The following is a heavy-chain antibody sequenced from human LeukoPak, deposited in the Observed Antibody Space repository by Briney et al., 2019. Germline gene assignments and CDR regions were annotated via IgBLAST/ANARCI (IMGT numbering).Heavy chain of an antibody. D-gene: IGHD3-16*01. CDR1: GASISSGRYY. Sequence: SETLSLTCTVSGASISSGRYYWSWIRQPAGKGLEWVGRIYTSGNTYYNPSLKSRVTISVDTSKTQLSLKLSSVTAADTAVYYCARGGGYFNYWGQGTLVTVSS. V-gene: IGHV4-61*02. CDR3: ARGGGYFNY. CDR2: IYTSGNT. J-gene: IGHJ4*02.